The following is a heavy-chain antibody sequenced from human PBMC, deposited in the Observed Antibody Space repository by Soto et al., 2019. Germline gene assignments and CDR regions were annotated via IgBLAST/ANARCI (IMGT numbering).Heavy chain of an antibody. CDR1: GDSIYSSSYY. CDR3: ARLWSGERPPDY. CDR2: IYYSGST. V-gene: IGHV4-39*01. D-gene: IGHD3-10*01. Sequence: PSETLSLTCTVSGDSIYSSSYYWGWIRQPPGKGLEWIGSIYYSGSTYYNPSLKSRVTISVDTSKKQFYLKMSSVTAADTAVYFCARLWSGERPPDYWGQGSLVPVSS. J-gene: IGHJ4*02.